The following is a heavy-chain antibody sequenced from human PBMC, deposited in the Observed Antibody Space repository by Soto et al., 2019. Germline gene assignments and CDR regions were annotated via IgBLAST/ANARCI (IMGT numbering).Heavy chain of an antibody. V-gene: IGHV4-59*01. CDR2: IYYSGST. CDR1: GGSISSYY. Sequence: PSETLSLTCTVSGGSISSYYWSWIRQPPGKGLEWIGYIYYSGSTNYNPSLKSRVPISVDTSKNQFSLKLSSVTAAATAVYYCGSAGCSGGSCYCYNGMDCWGQGTTVTVSS. CDR3: GSAGCSGGSCYCYNGMDC. D-gene: IGHD2-15*01. J-gene: IGHJ6*02.